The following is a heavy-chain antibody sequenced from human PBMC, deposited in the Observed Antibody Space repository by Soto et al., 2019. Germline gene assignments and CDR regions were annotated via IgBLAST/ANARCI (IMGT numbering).Heavy chain of an antibody. CDR1: GGSVRSGGYY. D-gene: IGHD3-3*01. CDR3: AREGGSIFGVDNFDS. Sequence: SETLSLTCTVSGGSVRSGGYYWSWIRQPPGKGLEWIGYISYSGNTNYNPSLNSRVIISVDTSKNQFSLNLNSVTAADTAVYYCAREGGSIFGVDNFDSWGQGTLVTVS. V-gene: IGHV4-61*08. J-gene: IGHJ4*02. CDR2: ISYSGNT.